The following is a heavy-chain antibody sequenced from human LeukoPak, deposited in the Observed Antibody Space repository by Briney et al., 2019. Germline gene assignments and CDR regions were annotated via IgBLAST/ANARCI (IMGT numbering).Heavy chain of an antibody. Sequence: ASVKVSCKASGGTFSSYTITWVRQAPGQGLEWMGGIIPIFGSANYAQKFQGRVTITADESTSTAYMELSSLRSEDTAIYYCAKKYSTGLDPWGQGTLVTVSS. CDR1: GGTFSSYT. CDR2: IIPIFGSA. CDR3: AKKYSTGLDP. V-gene: IGHV1-69*13. D-gene: IGHD1-26*01. J-gene: IGHJ5*02.